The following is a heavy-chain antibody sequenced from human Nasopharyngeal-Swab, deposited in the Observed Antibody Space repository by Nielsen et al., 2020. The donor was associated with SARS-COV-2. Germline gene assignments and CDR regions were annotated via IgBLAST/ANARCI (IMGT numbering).Heavy chain of an antibody. J-gene: IGHJ5*02. CDR2: IYHSGST. D-gene: IGHD4/OR15-4a*01. CDR3: ARDPGDYGPAEFDP. V-gene: IGHV4-38-2*02. Sequence: SETLSLTCTVSGSSISSGYYWGWIRQPPGKGLEWTGSIYHSGSTYYNPSLKSRVTISVDTSKNQFSLKLSSVTAADTAVYYCARDPGDYGPAEFDPWGQGTLVTVSS. CDR1: GSSISSGYY.